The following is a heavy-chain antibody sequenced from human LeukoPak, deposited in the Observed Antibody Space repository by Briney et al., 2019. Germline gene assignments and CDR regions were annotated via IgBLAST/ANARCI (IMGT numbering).Heavy chain of an antibody. CDR3: ATPYCSSLSCLDVFNI. D-gene: IGHD2-2*01. Sequence: PSGTLSLTCNVSGISISDGRYYWAWIRQRPGRGLEWIGYKYYSGSAKYDPSLKSRLTISIDTPENQFSLHLSSVTAADTAMYYCATPYCSSLSCLDVFNIWGQGRMVTVSS. CDR2: KYYSGSA. V-gene: IGHV4-31*03. J-gene: IGHJ3*02. CDR1: GISISDGRYY.